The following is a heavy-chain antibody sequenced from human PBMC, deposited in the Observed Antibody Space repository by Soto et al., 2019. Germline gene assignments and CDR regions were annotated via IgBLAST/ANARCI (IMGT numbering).Heavy chain of an antibody. CDR1: GGSISPGGYY. CDR3: ARGRSGTRVDN. D-gene: IGHD3-10*01. Sequence: QVQLQESGPGLVKPSQTLSLTCTVSGGSISPGGYYWTWIRQHPGKGLEWIGYIYDSGSTYYNPSLKSRVTISVDTSKNQLSLKLSSVTAADTAVYYCARGRSGTRVDNGGQGTLVTVSS. V-gene: IGHV4-31*03. CDR2: IYDSGST. J-gene: IGHJ4*02.